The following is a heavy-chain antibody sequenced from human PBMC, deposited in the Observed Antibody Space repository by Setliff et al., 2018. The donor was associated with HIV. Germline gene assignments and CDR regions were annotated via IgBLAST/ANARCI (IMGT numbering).Heavy chain of an antibody. J-gene: IGHJ6*03. CDR2: IWYDGTNE. Sequence: GGSLRLSCAASGFAFSSYGMHWVRQAPGKGLEWVAIIWYDGTNEYYADSVKGRFTISRDNSENTVYLQMNNLRVEDTALYYCAKDFAVTRYYYYYMDVWGKGTTVTVSS. V-gene: IGHV3-30*02. CDR3: AKDFAVTRYYYYYMDV. CDR1: GFAFSSYG. D-gene: IGHD5-18*01.